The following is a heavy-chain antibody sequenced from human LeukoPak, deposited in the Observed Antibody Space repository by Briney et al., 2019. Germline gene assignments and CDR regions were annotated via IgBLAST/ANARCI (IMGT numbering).Heavy chain of an antibody. J-gene: IGHJ4*02. CDR2: ISGSGGST. Sequence: PGGSLRLSCAASGFTFSSYAMSWVRQAPGKGLEWVSAISGSGGSTYYADSVKGRFTISRDNSKNTLYLQMNSLRAEDTAVYYCAVLGGIAVAGNIPDYWGQGPLVTVSS. V-gene: IGHV3-23*01. D-gene: IGHD6-19*01. CDR3: AVLGGIAVAGNIPDY. CDR1: GFTFSSYA.